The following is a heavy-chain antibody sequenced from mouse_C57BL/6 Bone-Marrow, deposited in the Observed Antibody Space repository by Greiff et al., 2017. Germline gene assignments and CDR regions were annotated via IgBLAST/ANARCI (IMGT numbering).Heavy chain of an antibody. CDR2: IDPSDSYT. D-gene: IGHD1-1*01. Sequence: VQLQQPGAELVRPGTSVKLSCKASGYTFTSYWMHWVKQRPGQGLEWIGVIDPSDSYTNYNQKFKGKDTLTVDTSSSTAYMQLSSLTSDDSAVXYSSSGGVSTPWFAYWGQGTLVTVSA. V-gene: IGHV1-59*01. CDR1: GYTFTSYW. CDR3: SSGGVSTPWFAY. J-gene: IGHJ3*01.